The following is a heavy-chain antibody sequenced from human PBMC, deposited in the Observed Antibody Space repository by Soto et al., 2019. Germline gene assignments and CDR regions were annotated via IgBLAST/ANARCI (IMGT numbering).Heavy chain of an antibody. Sequence: SETLSLTCTVSGGSISSYYWSWIRQPPGKGLEWIGYIYYSGSTNYNPSLKSRVTISVDTSKNQFSLKLSSVTAADTAAYYCSRRVAVLWFGELSPNWFDPWGQGTLVTAPQ. CDR1: GGSISSYY. J-gene: IGHJ5*02. CDR2: IYYSGST. V-gene: IGHV4-59*08. CDR3: SRRVAVLWFGELSPNWFDP. D-gene: IGHD3-10*01.